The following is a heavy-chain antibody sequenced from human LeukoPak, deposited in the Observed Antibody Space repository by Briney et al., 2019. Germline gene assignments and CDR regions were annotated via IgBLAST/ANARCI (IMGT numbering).Heavy chain of an antibody. V-gene: IGHV4-4*07. CDR3: ARDVGAGRDGYNDAFDI. CDR2: IYTSGST. CDR1: GGSISSYY. J-gene: IGHJ3*02. Sequence: SETLSLTCTVPGGSISSYYWSWIRQPAGKGLEWIGRIYTSGSTNYNPSLKSRVTMSVDTSKNQFSLKLSSVTAADTAVYYCARDVGAGRDGYNDAFDIWGQGTMVTVSS. D-gene: IGHD5-24*01.